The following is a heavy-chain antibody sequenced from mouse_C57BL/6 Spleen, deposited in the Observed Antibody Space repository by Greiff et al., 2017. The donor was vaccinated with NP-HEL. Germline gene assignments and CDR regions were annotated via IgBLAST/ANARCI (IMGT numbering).Heavy chain of an antibody. D-gene: IGHD2-4*01. CDR3: ARHGDYDSPMDY. V-gene: IGHV5-6*01. CDR2: ISSGGSYT. CDR1: GFTFSSYG. J-gene: IGHJ4*01. Sequence: VQLKESGGDLVKPGGSLKLSCAASGFTFSSYGMSWVRQTPDKRLEWVATISSGGSYTYYPDSVKGRFTISRDNAKNTLYLQMSSLKSEDTAMYYCARHGDYDSPMDYWGQGTSVTVSS.